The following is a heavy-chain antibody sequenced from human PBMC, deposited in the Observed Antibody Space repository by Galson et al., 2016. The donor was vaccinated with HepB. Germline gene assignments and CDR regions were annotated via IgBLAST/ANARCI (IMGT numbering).Heavy chain of an antibody. V-gene: IGHV6-1*01. CDR1: GDSVSGHTAT. Sequence: CAISGDSVSGHTATWNWIRQSPSRGLEWLGRTAYRSQWLYVYAPSLKGRITIKPDTSTNQFSLHLTSVTPEDTAIYYCARSAYFKEWPDPWGQGTPVTVSS. J-gene: IGHJ5*02. CDR3: ARSAYFKEWPDP. D-gene: IGHD2/OR15-2a*01. CDR2: TAYRSQWLY.